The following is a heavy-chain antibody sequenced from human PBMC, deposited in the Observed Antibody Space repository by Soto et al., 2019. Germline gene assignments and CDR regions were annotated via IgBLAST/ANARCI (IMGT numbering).Heavy chain of an antibody. CDR3: ARPPYCTGGSCYFDI. D-gene: IGHD2-15*01. V-gene: IGHV5-51*01. CDR2: IYPGDSDT. J-gene: IGHJ4*02. CDR1: GYTFTEYW. Sequence: PGESLKISCKASGYTFTEYWIGWVRQMPGKGLEWMGIIYPGDSDTRYSPSFQGQVTMSADKSISTAYLQWNSLKASDTAIYYCARPPYCTGGSCYFDIWGQGTLVTGLL.